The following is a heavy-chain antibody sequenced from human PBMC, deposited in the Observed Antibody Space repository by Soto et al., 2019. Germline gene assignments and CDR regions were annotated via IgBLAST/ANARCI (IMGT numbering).Heavy chain of an antibody. J-gene: IGHJ4*02. CDR3: ANYYDSSGLDF. CDR2: IYYSGST. CDR1: GGPISSSSYY. V-gene: IGHV4-39*01. D-gene: IGHD3-22*01. Sequence: SETLSLTCTVSGGPISSSSYYWGWIRQPPGKGLEWIGSIYYSGSTYYNPSLKSRITISVDTSKNQFSLRLSSVTAADTAVYYCANYYDSSGLDFWGQGTLVTV.